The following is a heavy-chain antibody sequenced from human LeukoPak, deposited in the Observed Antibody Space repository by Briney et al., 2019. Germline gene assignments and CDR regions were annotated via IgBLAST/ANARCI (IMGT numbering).Heavy chain of an antibody. D-gene: IGHD3-9*01. Sequence: PSETLSLTCAVYGGSFSGYYWSWIRQPPGKGLEWIGEINHSGFTNYNPSLKSRVTISVDTSKNQFSLKLSSVTAADTAVYYCVSLRVDYNWFDPWGQGTLVTVSS. CDR3: VSLRVDYNWFDP. CDR1: GGSFSGYY. V-gene: IGHV4-34*01. J-gene: IGHJ5*02. CDR2: INHSGFT.